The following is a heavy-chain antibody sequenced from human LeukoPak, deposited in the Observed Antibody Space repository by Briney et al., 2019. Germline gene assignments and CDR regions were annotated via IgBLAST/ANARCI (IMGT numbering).Heavy chain of an antibody. D-gene: IGHD2-21*02. Sequence: PGGSLRLSCAASGFTVSSNYMSWVRQAPGKGLEWVSVIYSGGGKDYADSVKSRFIISRDNYKNTLYLQMNSLRAEDTAVYCCARAVGVTAIHNAFDIWGQGTMVTVSS. CDR3: ARAVGVTAIHNAFDI. J-gene: IGHJ3*02. V-gene: IGHV3-66*02. CDR1: GFTVSSNY. CDR2: IYSGGGK.